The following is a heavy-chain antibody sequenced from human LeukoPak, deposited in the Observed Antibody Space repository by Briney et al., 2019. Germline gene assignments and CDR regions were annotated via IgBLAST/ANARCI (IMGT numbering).Heavy chain of an antibody. J-gene: IGHJ3*02. CDR3: ARDPTTVTKGLDI. CDR1: GGSFSSHY. D-gene: IGHD4-17*01. CDR2: ISYIGST. V-gene: IGHV4-59*11. Sequence: ETLSLTCTVSGGSFSSHYWSWIREPPGKGLEWIGYISYIGSTNYNPSLKSRVTISVDTSKNQFSLKLSSVTAADTAVYYCARDPTTVTKGLDIWGQGTMVTVSS.